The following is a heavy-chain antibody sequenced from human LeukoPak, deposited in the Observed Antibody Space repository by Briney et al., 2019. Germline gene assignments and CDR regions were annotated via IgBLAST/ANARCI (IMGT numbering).Heavy chain of an antibody. D-gene: IGHD3-16*02. CDR2: ISAYNGNT. Sequence: GASVKVSCKASGYTFTSYGITWVRQAPGQGPEWMGWISAYNGNTNYAQKVQGRVTMTTDTSTSTAYLKLRSLRSDDTAVYYCARVITFGGVIVVYFDYWGQGTLVTVSS. CDR3: ARVITFGGVIVVYFDY. V-gene: IGHV1-18*04. CDR1: GYTFTSYG. J-gene: IGHJ4*02.